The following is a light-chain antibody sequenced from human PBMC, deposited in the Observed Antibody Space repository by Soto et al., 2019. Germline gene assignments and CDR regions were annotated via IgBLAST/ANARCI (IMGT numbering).Light chain of an antibody. CDR1: KLGDKY. CDR3: QAWDSSTAHVV. CDR2: QDT. Sequence: SYELTQPPSVSVSPGQTASITCSGDKLGDKYASWYQQKPGQSPELVIYQDTRRPSGIPERFSGSNSGNTATLTISGTQAMDEADYYCQAWDSSTAHVVFGGGTKLTVL. V-gene: IGLV3-1*01. J-gene: IGLJ2*01.